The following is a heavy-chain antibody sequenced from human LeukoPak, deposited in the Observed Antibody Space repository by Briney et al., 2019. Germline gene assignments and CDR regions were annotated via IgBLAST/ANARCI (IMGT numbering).Heavy chain of an antibody. D-gene: IGHD3-3*01. CDR1: GFTFSSYA. V-gene: IGHV3-30-3*01. CDR2: ISYDGSNK. Sequence: PGGSLRLSCAASGFTFSSYAMHWVRQAPGKGLEWVAVISYDGSNKYYADSVKGRFTISRDNSKNTLYLQMNSLRAEDTAVYYCARDNYDFWSGYPYYYYYGMDVWGQGTTVTVSS. J-gene: IGHJ6*02. CDR3: ARDNYDFWSGYPYYYYYGMDV.